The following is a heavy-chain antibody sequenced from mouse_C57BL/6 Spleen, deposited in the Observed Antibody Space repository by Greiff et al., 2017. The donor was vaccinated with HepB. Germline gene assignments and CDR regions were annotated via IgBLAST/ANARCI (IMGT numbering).Heavy chain of an antibody. Sequence: LVEPGASVKISCKASGYAFSSSWMNWVKQRPGKGLEWIGRIYPGDGDTNYNGKFKGKATLTADKSSSTAYMQLSSLTSEDSAVYFCARTAWFAYWGQGTLVTVSA. V-gene: IGHV1-82*01. CDR3: ARTAWFAY. CDR1: GYAFSSSW. J-gene: IGHJ3*01. CDR2: IYPGDGDT.